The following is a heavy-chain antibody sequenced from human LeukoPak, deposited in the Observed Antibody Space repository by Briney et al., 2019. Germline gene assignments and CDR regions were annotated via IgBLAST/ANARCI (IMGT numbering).Heavy chain of an antibody. V-gene: IGHV3-23*01. D-gene: IGHD3-9*01. CDR2: ISGSGGST. CDR1: GFTFSSYA. CDR3: AKDRGYYDILTGPYLH. Sequence: GGSLRLSCAASGFTFSSYAMSWVRQAPGKGLEWVSAISGSGGSTYYADSVKGRFTISRDNSKNTLYLQMNSLRAEDTAVYYCAKDRGYYDILTGPYLHWGQGTLVTVSS. J-gene: IGHJ4*02.